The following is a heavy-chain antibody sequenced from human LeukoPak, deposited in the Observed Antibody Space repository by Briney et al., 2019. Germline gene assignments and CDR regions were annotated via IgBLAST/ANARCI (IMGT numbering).Heavy chain of an antibody. V-gene: IGHV3-7*01. CDR2: TNQDGSQK. D-gene: IGHD3-10*01. J-gene: IGHJ4*02. CDR1: GFSFSNYW. Sequence: GGSLRLSSAAPGFSFSNYWMTWARQAPGKGLEWVANTNQDGSQKNYLDSVRGRFTISRDNAKSSLYLQMNSLRVDDTAVYFCLGSASYTHWGQGTLVTVSS. CDR3: LGSASYTH.